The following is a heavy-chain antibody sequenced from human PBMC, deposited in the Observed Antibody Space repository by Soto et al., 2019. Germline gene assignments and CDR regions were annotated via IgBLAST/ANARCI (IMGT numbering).Heavy chain of an antibody. V-gene: IGHV3-48*01. CDR1: GFTFSSYS. D-gene: IGHD1-1*01. J-gene: IGHJ4*02. Sequence: GGSLRLSCAASGFTFSSYSMNWVRQAPGKGLEWVSYISSSSSTIYYADSVKGRFTISRDNAKKSLYLQMNSLRAEDTAVYYCARVWPWKGSVPTYYWGQGTLVTVSS. CDR2: ISSSSSTI. CDR3: ARVWPWKGSVPTYY.